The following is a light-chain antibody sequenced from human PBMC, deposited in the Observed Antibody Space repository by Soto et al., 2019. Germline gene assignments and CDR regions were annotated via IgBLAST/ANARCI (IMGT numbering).Light chain of an antibody. CDR3: QQYNNWPT. CDR2: GAS. V-gene: IGKV3-15*01. CDR1: QSVNSN. Sequence: EIVMTQSPATLSVSPGERATLSCRASQSVNSNLAWYQQKPGQAPRLLLYGASTRATGVPARFSGSGSGTEFILSVSSLQSEDFAVYLFQQYNNWPTFGQGTKVEIK. J-gene: IGKJ1*01.